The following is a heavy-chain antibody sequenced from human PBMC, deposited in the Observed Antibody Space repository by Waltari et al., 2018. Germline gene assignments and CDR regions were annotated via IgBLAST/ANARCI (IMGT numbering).Heavy chain of an antibody. CDR2: ISNSGTTI. D-gene: IGHD3-22*01. J-gene: IGHJ3*02. V-gene: IGHV3-48*03. CDR1: GFTFSSYE. CDR3: ARGRITMIVVVNGGAFDI. Sequence: EVQLVESGGGLVQPGGSLRLSCAASGFTFSSYEMNWVRQAPGKGLEWISYISNSGTTILHADSVKGRFTISRDNAKNSLYLQMNSLRAEDTAVYYCARGRITMIVVVNGGAFDIWGQGTMVTVSS.